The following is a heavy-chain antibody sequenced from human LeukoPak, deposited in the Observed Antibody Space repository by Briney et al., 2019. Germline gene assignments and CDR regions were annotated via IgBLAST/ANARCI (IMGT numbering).Heavy chain of an antibody. CDR1: GGSISSSSYY. CDR3: ARDLLYSYGYDY. J-gene: IGHJ4*02. CDR2: IYYSGST. Sequence: SETLSLTCTVSGGSISSSSYYWGWIRQPPGKGLEWIGSIYYSGSTYYNPSLKSRVTISVDKSKNQFSLKLSSVTAADTAVYYCARDLLYSYGYDYWGQGTLVTVSS. D-gene: IGHD5-18*01. V-gene: IGHV4-39*07.